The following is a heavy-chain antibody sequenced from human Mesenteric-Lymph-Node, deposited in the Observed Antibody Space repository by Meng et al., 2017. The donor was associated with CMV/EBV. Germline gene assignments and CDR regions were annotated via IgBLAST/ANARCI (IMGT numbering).Heavy chain of an antibody. Sequence: TVSGGPIRNGDYYWSWIRQPPGKGLEWIGYIYYNGSPYYNPSLKSRATISVDTSKNRFSLKLSSVTAADTAVYYCARDMGGLANLGSWGQGTLVTVSS. D-gene: IGHD3-10*01. CDR2: IYYNGSP. J-gene: IGHJ4*02. CDR3: ARDMGGLANLGS. CDR1: GGPIRNGDYY. V-gene: IGHV4-30-4*08.